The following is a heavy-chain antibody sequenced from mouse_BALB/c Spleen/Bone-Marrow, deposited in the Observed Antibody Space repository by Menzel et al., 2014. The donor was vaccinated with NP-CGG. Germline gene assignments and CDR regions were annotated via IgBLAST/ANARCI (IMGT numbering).Heavy chain of an antibody. D-gene: IGHD4-1*01. J-gene: IGHJ4*01. CDR2: IDPADGNT. V-gene: IGHV14-3*02. Sequence: EVQLQESGAELVKPGASVKLSCTASGFNIKDTYMHWVKQRPEQGLEWIGRIDPADGNTKYDPKFQGKATITADTSSNTAYLQLSSLTSEDTAVYYCARWEYYAMDYWGQGTSVTVSS. CDR1: GFNIKDTY. CDR3: ARWEYYAMDY.